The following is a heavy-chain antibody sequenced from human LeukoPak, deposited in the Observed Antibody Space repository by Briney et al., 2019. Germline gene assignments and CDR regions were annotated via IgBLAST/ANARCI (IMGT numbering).Heavy chain of an antibody. CDR3: ARILWFGEPNWYFDL. D-gene: IGHD3-10*01. CDR2: IYPTGST. CDR1: GYSISSGYY. J-gene: IGHJ2*01. Sequence: PSETLSLTCTVSGYSISSGYYWGWIRQPPGKGLEWIGNIYPTGSTYYNPSLKSRVTISVDTSKNQFSLSLTSVTAADTAVYYCARILWFGEPNWYFDLWGRGTQVTVSS. V-gene: IGHV4-38-2*02.